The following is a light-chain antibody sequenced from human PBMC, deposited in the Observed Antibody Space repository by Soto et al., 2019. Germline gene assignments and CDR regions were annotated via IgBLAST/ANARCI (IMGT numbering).Light chain of an antibody. V-gene: IGLV7-46*01. CDR2: DTT. J-gene: IGLJ2*01. Sequence: QAVVTQEPSLTVSPGGTVTLTCGSSTGAVTSGHYPYWFQQKPGQAPTTLIYDTTKKHSWTPARFSGSLLGGKAALTLSGAQPEDEADYYCCLFYIGVAVFGGGTQLTVL. CDR1: TGAVTSGHY. CDR3: CLFYIGVAV.